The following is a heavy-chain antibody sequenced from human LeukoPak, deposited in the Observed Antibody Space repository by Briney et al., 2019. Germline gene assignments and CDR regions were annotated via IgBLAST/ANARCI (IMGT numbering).Heavy chain of an antibody. CDR1: GFTLSNAW. V-gene: IGHV3-15*01. CDR2: IKSKTNGETT. D-gene: IGHD5-18*01. CDR3: TVYTYGYIVY. J-gene: IGHJ4*02. Sequence: PGGSLRLSCAGSGFTLSNAWMTWVRQAPGKGLEWVGLIKSKTNGETTDYGAPVKGRFAISRDDSKNTLYLQMNSLKTEDTAVYYCTVYTYGYIVYWGQGTLVTVSS.